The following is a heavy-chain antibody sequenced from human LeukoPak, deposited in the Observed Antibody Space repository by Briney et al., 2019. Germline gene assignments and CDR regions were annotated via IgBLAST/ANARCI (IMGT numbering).Heavy chain of an antibody. J-gene: IGHJ4*02. D-gene: IGHD2-15*01. CDR2: IKEDGSDK. CDR3: ARDDCSGNTCSSLDY. V-gene: IGHV3-7*03. Sequence: GGSLRLSCAASGFRFTTYWMTWVRQAPGKGLEWVANIKEDGSDKHYVDSVKGRFTISRDNAKNSLYLQMNSLRAEDTAVYHCARDDCSGNTCSSLDYWGQGTLVTVSS. CDR1: GFRFTTYW.